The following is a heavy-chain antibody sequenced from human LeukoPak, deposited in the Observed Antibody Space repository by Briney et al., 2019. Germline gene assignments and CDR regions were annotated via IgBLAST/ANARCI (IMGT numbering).Heavy chain of an antibody. V-gene: IGHV3-7*01. J-gene: IGHJ4*02. Sequence: GGSLRLSCAASGFSFSSYWMSWVRQAPGKGLEWVANIKLDGSERYLVDAVKGRFTISRDNAKDSLYLQMNSLRAEDTAVYYCARISSSRYYFGYWGQGTLVTVSS. CDR1: GFSFSSYW. CDR3: ARISSSRYYFGY. D-gene: IGHD6-13*01. CDR2: IKLDGSER.